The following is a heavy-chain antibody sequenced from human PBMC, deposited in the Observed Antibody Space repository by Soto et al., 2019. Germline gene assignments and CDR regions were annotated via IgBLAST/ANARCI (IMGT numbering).Heavy chain of an antibody. CDR3: ARGNQLDY. D-gene: IGHD1-1*01. CDR2: ISQSGNT. V-gene: IGHV4-34*01. CDR1: GGSLSTYY. Sequence: SETLSLTCAVYGGSLSTYYWSWIRQPPGKALEWIGEISQSGNTNYNPSLKSRVTMSVDASKKQFSLKVTSVTAADTAVYYCARGNQLDYWCRGTWVTVSS. J-gene: IGHJ4*02.